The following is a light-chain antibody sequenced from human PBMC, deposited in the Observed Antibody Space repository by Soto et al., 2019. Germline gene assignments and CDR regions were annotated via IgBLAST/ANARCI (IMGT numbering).Light chain of an antibody. V-gene: IGKV3-20*01. CDR1: ETVRTGS. Sequence: EIVLTQSPATLSLSPGEKATLSCRASETVRTGSLAWYQQKPGQAPRLLIFGASVRATDIPDRFSGSGSGTDFTLTSTRLAPEDFAVYHCQQYASSPWTFGQGTKLEIK. CDR3: QQYASSPWT. CDR2: GAS. J-gene: IGKJ1*01.